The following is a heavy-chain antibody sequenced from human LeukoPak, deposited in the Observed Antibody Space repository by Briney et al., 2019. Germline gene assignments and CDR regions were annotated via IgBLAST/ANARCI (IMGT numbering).Heavy chain of an antibody. Sequence: ASVKVSCKVSGYTLTELSMHWVRQAPGKGLEWMGGFDPEDGETIYAQRFQGRVTMTEDTSTDTAYMELSSLRSEDTAVYYCATYWNDVGGYYYMDVWGKGTTVTISS. CDR3: ATYWNDVGGYYYMDV. J-gene: IGHJ6*03. CDR2: FDPEDGET. V-gene: IGHV1-24*01. D-gene: IGHD1-1*01. CDR1: GYTLTELS.